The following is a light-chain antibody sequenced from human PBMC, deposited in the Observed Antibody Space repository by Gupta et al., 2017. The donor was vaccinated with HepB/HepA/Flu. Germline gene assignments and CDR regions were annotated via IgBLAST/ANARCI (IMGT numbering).Light chain of an antibody. V-gene: IGLV1-40*01. Sequence: QSVLTQPPSVSGAPGQRVTIPCTGSSSNIGAGYDVHWYQQLPGTAPKLLIYGNSNRPSGVPDRFSCSKSGTSASLAIPGLQAEDEADYYCQSYDSSLSGSRVFGGGTKLTVL. J-gene: IGLJ3*02. CDR1: SSNIGAGYD. CDR3: QSYDSSLSGSRV. CDR2: GNS.